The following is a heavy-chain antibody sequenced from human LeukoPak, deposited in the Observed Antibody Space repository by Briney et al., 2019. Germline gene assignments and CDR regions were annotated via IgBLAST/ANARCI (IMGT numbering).Heavy chain of an antibody. J-gene: IGHJ4*02. Sequence: ASVKVSCKASGYTFTNYAMHWVRQAPGQRLEWMGWISAYNGNTNYAQKLQGRVTMTTDTSTSTAYMELRSLRSDDTAVYYCATTIRRAAVAGREFDYWGQGTLVTVSS. CDR2: ISAYNGNT. D-gene: IGHD6-19*01. V-gene: IGHV1-18*01. CDR3: ATTIRRAAVAGREFDY. CDR1: GYTFTNYA.